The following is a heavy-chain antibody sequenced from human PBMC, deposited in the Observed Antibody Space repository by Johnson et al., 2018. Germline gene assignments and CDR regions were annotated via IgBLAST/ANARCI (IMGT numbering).Heavy chain of an antibody. CDR3: AKNTYDDYLDY. CDR1: GFTFSSYG. J-gene: IGHJ4*02. CDR2: ISYDGSNK. V-gene: IGHV3-30*18. D-gene: IGHD3-3*01. Sequence: VQLVQSGGGVVQXGRSLRLSCAASGFTFSSYGMHWVRQAPGKGLEWVAVISYDGSNKYYADSVKGRFTISRDNSRQTLYLQLNSLGAEDTAVYYCAKNTYDDYLDYWGQGTLVTVSS.